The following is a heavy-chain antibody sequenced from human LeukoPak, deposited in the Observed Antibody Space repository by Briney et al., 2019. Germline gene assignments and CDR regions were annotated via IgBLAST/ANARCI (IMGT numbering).Heavy chain of an antibody. J-gene: IGHJ6*02. CDR1: GGSISSYY. V-gene: IGHV4-59*01. Sequence: PSETLSLTCTVSGGSISSYYWSWIRPPPGKGLEWIGYIYYSGSANYNPSLKSRVTISVDTSKNQFSLKLSSVTAADTAVYYCARSPYYYYGMDVWGQGTTVTVSS. CDR3: ARSPYYYYGMDV. CDR2: IYYSGSA.